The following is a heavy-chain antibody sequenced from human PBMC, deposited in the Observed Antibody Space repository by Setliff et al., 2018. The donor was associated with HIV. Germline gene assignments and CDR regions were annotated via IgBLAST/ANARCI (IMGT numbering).Heavy chain of an antibody. V-gene: IGHV1-2*02. J-gene: IGHJ4*02. D-gene: IGHD2-2*01. Sequence: VASVKVSCKASGYTFSGRYIHWVRQAPGQGLEWMGWINPNGGETNFAHKFQGRVTLTSDTSISTAYMELLRLRSDDTSVFYCVRGGDYCSGTSCYDPFDSWGQGTPVTVSS. CDR3: VRGGDYCSGTSCYDPFDS. CDR2: INPNGGET. CDR1: GYTFSGRY.